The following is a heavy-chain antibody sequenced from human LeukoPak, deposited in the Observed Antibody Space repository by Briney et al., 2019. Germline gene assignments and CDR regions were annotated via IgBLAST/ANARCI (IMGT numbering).Heavy chain of an antibody. D-gene: IGHD2-21*02. J-gene: IGHJ4*02. CDR1: GFTFSSYW. CDR3: AKALGAVCGTGCSSRYFDC. Sequence: HPGGSLRLSCAASGFTFSSYWMNWVRQAPGKGLEWVANIKQDGSEKYYVDSVKGRFTISRDNAKNSLYLQMNSLRAEDTAVYYCAKALGAVCGTGCSSRYFDCWGQGTLVTVSS. V-gene: IGHV3-7*03. CDR2: IKQDGSEK.